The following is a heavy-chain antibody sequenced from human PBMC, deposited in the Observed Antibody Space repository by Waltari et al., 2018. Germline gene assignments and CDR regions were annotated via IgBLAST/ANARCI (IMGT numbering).Heavy chain of an antibody. CDR1: GFNFTLCG. CDR2: ISYDGSNE. Sequence: QVHLVESGGGVVQPGGSLRLSCAAPGFNFTLCGMHWVRQAPGKGLEWVSFISYDGSNENYAASVKGRFTMSRDNSKKMLYVQMNNLRAEDSAVYYCVKGNEIDYWGQGTLVTVSS. V-gene: IGHV3-30*02. J-gene: IGHJ4*02. CDR3: VKGNEIDY. D-gene: IGHD1-1*01.